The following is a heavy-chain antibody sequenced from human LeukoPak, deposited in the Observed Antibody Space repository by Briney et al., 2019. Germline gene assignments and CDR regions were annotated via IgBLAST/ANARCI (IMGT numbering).Heavy chain of an antibody. D-gene: IGHD3-22*01. CDR1: GFTFDDYA. Sequence: QTGGSLRLSCAVSGFTFDDYAMHWVRQAPGKGLEWVSSVSWNSGSIGYADSVKGRFTISRDTAKNSLYLQMNSLRAEDTALYYCAKDIPTRRYYDSSGYYGGYYGMDVWGKGTTVTVSS. CDR3: AKDIPTRRYYDSSGYYGGYYGMDV. J-gene: IGHJ6*04. V-gene: IGHV3-9*01. CDR2: VSWNSGSI.